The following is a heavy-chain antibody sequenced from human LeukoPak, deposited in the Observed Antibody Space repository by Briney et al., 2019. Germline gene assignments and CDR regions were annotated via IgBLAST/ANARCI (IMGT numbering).Heavy chain of an antibody. D-gene: IGHD1-1*01. CDR2: ISYSGTT. J-gene: IGHJ4*02. Sequence: SETLSLTCTVSGGSTSSSGYYWGWVRQPPGGGLEWIGSISYSGTTYYNPSLKSRVTISLDTSKNQFSLRLSSMAAADTAVYYCARDQGYTTGFDRDYWGQGTLVTVSS. CDR1: GGSTSSSGYY. V-gene: IGHV4-39*07. CDR3: ARDQGYTTGFDRDY.